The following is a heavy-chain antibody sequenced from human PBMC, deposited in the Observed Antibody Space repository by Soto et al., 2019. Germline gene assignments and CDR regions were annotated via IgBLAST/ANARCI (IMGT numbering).Heavy chain of an antibody. D-gene: IGHD3-22*01. J-gene: IGHJ3*01. CDR3: ARWDRSGNHLYAFDV. V-gene: IGHV3-30-3*01. CDR2: ISYDGSNG. CDR1: GFTFSSNA. Sequence: QVQLVESGGGVVQPGRSLRLSCAAAGFTFSSNAMHWVRQAPGKGLEWVAVISYDGSNGYYADSVKGRFTISRDNSKDTLYLQMNSLRAEDTAVYYCARWDRSGNHLYAFDVWGQGTMVTVSS.